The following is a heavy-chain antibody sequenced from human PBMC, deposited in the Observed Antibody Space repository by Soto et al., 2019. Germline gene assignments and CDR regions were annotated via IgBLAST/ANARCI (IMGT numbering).Heavy chain of an antibody. CDR3: TTPLEMGDTIPHV. CDR2: IKSKTEGGTT. Sequence: GGSLRLSCAASGFTFSNVWMSWVRQAPGKGLEWVGRIKSKTEGGTTENAAPVKGRFTISRDDSKNTLYLQMNSLKTEDTAVYYCTTPLEMGDTIPHVWGHGTLVTVSS. D-gene: IGHD2-21*01. CDR1: GFTFSNVW. J-gene: IGHJ4*01. V-gene: IGHV3-15*01.